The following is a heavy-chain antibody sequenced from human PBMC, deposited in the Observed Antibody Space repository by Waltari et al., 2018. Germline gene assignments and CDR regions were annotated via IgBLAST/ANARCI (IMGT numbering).Heavy chain of an antibody. Sequence: EVYLVESGGALLQPGSSLRLSCESLGFNFELYTMHWVRQAPGMGLEWVSGISWNRASIAYADSVRGRFTISRDNGKKSLSLYMDSLRPEDTALYYCVGNVASSGDYGYSDHWGQGTLVTVSS. CDR3: VGNVASSGDYGYSDH. CDR2: ISWNRASI. V-gene: IGHV3-9*01. D-gene: IGHD3-22*01. J-gene: IGHJ4*02. CDR1: GFNFELYT.